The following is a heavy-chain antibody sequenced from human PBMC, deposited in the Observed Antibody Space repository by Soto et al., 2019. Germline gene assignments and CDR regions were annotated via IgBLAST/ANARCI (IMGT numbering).Heavy chain of an antibody. CDR3: ARDSHRGVSPYYFDY. V-gene: IGHV4-31*03. CDR2: IYYSGST. Sequence: SETLSLTCTVSGGSISSGGYYWSWIRQHPGKGLEWIGYIYYSGSTYYNPSLKSRVTISVDTSKNQFSLKLSSVTAADTAVYYCARDSHRGVSPYYFDYWGQGTRVTVSS. J-gene: IGHJ4*02. CDR1: GGSISSGGYY. D-gene: IGHD3-10*01.